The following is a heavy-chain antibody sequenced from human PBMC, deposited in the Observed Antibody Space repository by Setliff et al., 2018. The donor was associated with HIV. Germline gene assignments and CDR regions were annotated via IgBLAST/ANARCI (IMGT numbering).Heavy chain of an antibody. J-gene: IGHJ5*02. D-gene: IGHD6-19*01. CDR3: ARSIAVAGIGEYWFDP. V-gene: IGHV4-61*08. Sequence: PSETLSLTCAVSGDSIRNGGYSWTWIRQSPGKGLEWIGYISSSGSTNSNPSLKSRVTISVDMSNTQFSLKLSSVTAADTAVYYCARSIAVAGIGEYWFDPWGQGTLVTVSS. CDR1: GDSIRNGGYS. CDR2: ISSSGST.